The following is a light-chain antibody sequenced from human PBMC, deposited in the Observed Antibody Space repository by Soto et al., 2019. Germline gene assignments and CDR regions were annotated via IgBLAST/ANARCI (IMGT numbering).Light chain of an antibody. V-gene: IGKV3-11*01. CDR3: QQRSNWLT. Sequence: EIVLTQSPATLSLSPGERATLSCRASQSVSSYLAWYQQKPGQAPRLLIYDASNRATGIPARFSGSGSGTDFTLTIISLEPEDFAVYYCQQRSNWLTFGGATKVEIK. CDR1: QSVSSY. CDR2: DAS. J-gene: IGKJ4*01.